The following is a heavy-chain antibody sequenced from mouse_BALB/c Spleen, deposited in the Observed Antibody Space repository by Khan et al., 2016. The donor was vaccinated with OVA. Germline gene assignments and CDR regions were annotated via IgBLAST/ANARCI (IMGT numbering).Heavy chain of an antibody. CDR2: ISSGGTYT. CDR1: GFTFSSYT. D-gene: IGHD2-1*01. J-gene: IGHJ1*01. CDR3: TRDGNYAHWYFDV. Sequence: EVELVESGGGLVKPGGSLKLSCAASGFTFSSYTMSWVRQTPEKRLEWVATISSGGTYTYYPDSLKGRFTISRDNATNTLYLQMRSLKSEDTAMYYCTRDGNYAHWYFDVWGAGTTVTVSS. V-gene: IGHV5-6-4*01.